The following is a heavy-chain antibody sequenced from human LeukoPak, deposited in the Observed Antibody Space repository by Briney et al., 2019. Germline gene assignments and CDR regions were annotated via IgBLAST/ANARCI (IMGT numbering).Heavy chain of an antibody. J-gene: IGHJ3*02. D-gene: IGHD2-2*02. CDR2: IIPIFGTA. CDR1: GGTFSSYA. Sequence: SVKVSCKASGGTFSSYAISWVRQAPGQGLEWMGGIIPIFGTANYAQKFQGRVTITADESTSTAYMELSSLRSEDTAVYFCARATVVAGYCTTTRCYKPFDIWGQGTMVTVSS. V-gene: IGHV1-69*13. CDR3: ARATVVAGYCTTTRCYKPFDI.